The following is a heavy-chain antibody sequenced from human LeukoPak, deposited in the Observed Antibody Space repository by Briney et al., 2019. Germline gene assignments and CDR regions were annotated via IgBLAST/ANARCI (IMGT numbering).Heavy chain of an antibody. V-gene: IGHV5-51*01. Sequence: GESLKISCRGSGYSFTSYWIAWVRQMPGKGLEWMGIIYPGDSYTTYSPSFQGQVTISADKSISTAYLQWRSLKASDTAMYYCARRSGSDALDIWGQGTMVTVSS. CDR3: ARRSGSDALDI. D-gene: IGHD3-10*01. CDR2: IYPGDSYT. CDR1: GYSFTSYW. J-gene: IGHJ3*02.